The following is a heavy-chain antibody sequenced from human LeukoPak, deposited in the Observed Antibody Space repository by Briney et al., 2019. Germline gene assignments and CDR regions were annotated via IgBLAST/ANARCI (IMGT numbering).Heavy chain of an antibody. D-gene: IGHD1-20*01. Sequence: GGSLRLSCAASGFTFSSYAMTWVRQAPGKGLEWVSGVNDSGGSTYYADSVKGRFTISRDNSKNTLYMQMNSLRAEDTAVYYCAKDLGYNWNYFDYWGQGTLVTVSS. J-gene: IGHJ4*02. CDR1: GFTFSSYA. V-gene: IGHV3-23*01. CDR2: VNDSGGST. CDR3: AKDLGYNWNYFDY.